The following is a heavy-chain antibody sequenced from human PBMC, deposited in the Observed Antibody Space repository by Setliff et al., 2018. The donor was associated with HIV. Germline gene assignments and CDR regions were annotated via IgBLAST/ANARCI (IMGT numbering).Heavy chain of an antibody. J-gene: IGHJ3*02. Sequence: GGSLRLSCAASGFTFSSYEMNWVRQAPGKGLEWVSYISSSGSTIYYADSVKGRFTISRDNAKNSLYLQMNSLRAEDTAVYYCARGATMIVVVSGTFDAFDIWGQGTMVTV. CDR2: ISSSGSTI. CDR3: ARGATMIVVVSGTFDAFDI. V-gene: IGHV3-48*03. CDR1: GFTFSSYE. D-gene: IGHD3-22*01.